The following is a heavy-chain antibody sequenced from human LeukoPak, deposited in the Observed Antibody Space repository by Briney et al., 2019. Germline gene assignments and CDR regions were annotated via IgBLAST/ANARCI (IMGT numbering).Heavy chain of an antibody. V-gene: IGHV1-18*04. D-gene: IGHD3-22*01. CDR1: GYTFTGYY. J-gene: IGHJ4*02. CDR2: ISAYNGNT. CDR3: ARASEYYYDSSGEDDY. Sequence: ASVKVSCKASGYTFTGYYMHWVRQAPGQGLEWMGWISAYNGNTNYAQKLQGRVTMTTDTSTSTAYMELRSLRSDDTAVYYCARASEYYYDSSGEDDYWGQGTLVTVSS.